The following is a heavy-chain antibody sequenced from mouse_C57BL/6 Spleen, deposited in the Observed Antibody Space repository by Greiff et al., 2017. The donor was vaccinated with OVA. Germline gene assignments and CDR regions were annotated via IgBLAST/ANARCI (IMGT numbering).Heavy chain of an antibody. D-gene: IGHD1-1*01. Sequence: VQLQQSGAELVRPGASVKLSCTASGFNIKDYYMHWVKQRPEQGLEWIGRIDPADGDTEYAPQFQGKATMTADTSSNTAYLQLSSLTSEDTAVYYGTPYYYGSSAWFAYWGQGTLVTVSA. CDR1: GFNIKDYY. CDR2: IDPADGDT. J-gene: IGHJ3*01. CDR3: TPYYYGSSAWFAY. V-gene: IGHV14-1*01.